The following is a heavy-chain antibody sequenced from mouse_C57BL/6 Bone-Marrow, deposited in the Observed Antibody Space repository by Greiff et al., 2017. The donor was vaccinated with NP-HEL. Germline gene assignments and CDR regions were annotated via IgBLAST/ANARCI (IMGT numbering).Heavy chain of an antibody. CDR2: ISSGGDYI. V-gene: IGHV5-9-1*02. J-gene: IGHJ3*01. CDR1: GFTFSSYA. CDR3: TRDLGVTGTSWFAY. Sequence: EVQLVESGEGLVKPGGSLKLSCAASGFTFSSYAMSWVRQTPEKRLEWVAYISSGGDYIYYADTVKGRFTNSRDNARNTLYLQMSSLKSEDTAMYYCTRDLGVTGTSWFAYWGQGTLVTVSA. D-gene: IGHD4-1*01.